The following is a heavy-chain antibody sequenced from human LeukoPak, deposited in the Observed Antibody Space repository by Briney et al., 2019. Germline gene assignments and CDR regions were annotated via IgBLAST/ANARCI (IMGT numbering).Heavy chain of an antibody. J-gene: IGHJ5*02. Sequence: ASVKVSCKASGFTFTDYYIHWMRQAPGQGLGWMGWIIPKSGGTNYAQNFQGRVTMTRDTSISTAYMELSSLRSDDTAVYYCVRNGYCDTTSCYAWFDPWGQGTLVTVSS. V-gene: IGHV1-2*02. CDR3: VRNGYCDTTSCYAWFDP. CDR2: IIPKSGGT. D-gene: IGHD2-2*03. CDR1: GFTFTDYY.